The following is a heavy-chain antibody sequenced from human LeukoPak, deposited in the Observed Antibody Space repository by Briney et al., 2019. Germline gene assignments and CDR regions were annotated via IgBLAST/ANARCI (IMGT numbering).Heavy chain of an antibody. J-gene: IGHJ4*02. CDR1: GGSISSSSASSYY. CDR2: IYYSGST. Sequence: PSETLSLTCTVSGGSISSSSASSYYWGWIRQPPGKGPEWVGSIYYSGSTNYNPSLKSRVTISVDTSKNQFSLRLSSVTAADTAVYYCARGRDGYVNNWGQGTLVTVSS. D-gene: IGHD6-13*01. V-gene: IGHV4-39*07. CDR3: ARGRDGYVNN.